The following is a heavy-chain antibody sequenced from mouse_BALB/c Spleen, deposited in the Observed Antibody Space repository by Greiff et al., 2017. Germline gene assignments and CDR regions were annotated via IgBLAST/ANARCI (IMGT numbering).Heavy chain of an antibody. V-gene: IGHV14-3*02. Sequence: IQLQQSGAELVKPGASVKLSCTASGFNIKDTYMHWVKQRPEQGLEWIGRIDPANGNTKYDPKFQGKATITADTSSNTAYLQLSSLTSEDTAVYYCAYRYDVVYYAMDYWGQGTSVTVSS. CDR3: AYRYDVVYYAMDY. CDR2: IDPANGNT. J-gene: IGHJ4*01. D-gene: IGHD2-14*01. CDR1: GFNIKDTY.